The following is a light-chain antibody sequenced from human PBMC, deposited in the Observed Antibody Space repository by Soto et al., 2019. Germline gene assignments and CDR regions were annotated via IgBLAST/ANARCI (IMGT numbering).Light chain of an antibody. CDR3: QQLNSYAIT. V-gene: IGKV1-9*01. CDR1: QGLSSD. CDR2: AAS. Sequence: DIQLTQSPSFLSASVGDRVTITCRASQGLSSDLAWYQQKPGKAPKLLIYAASTLQSGVPSRFSGSGSGTEFTLTLSSLQPEDCATYYCQQLNSYAITSGQGTRLEIK. J-gene: IGKJ5*01.